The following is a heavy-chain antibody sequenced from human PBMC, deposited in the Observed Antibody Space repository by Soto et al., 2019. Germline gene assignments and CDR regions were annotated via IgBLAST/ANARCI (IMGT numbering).Heavy chain of an antibody. D-gene: IGHD6-19*01. Sequence: QVQLQQWGAGLLKPSETLSLTCAVYGGSFSGYYWSWIRQPPGKGLEWIGEINHSGSTNYNPSLKSRVTNSGGTSKDQFPLKLGSWTAADTGVYYCAIGGGWTDYLGQGTPVTVSP. V-gene: IGHV4-34*01. CDR3: AIGGGWTDY. CDR2: INHSGST. J-gene: IGHJ4*02. CDR1: GGSFSGYY.